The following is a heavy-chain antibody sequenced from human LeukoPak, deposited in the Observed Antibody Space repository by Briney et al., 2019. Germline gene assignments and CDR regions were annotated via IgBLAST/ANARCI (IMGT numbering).Heavy chain of an antibody. Sequence: GASVKVSCKASGYNFISYYMHWVRQAPGQGLEWMGIINPSGGSTRYAKKFQDRVTMTRDKSTSTVYMELSSLKSEDTAGYYCAREDVVLVDAVRYYYYGMDVWGQGTTVTVSS. J-gene: IGHJ6*02. D-gene: IGHD2-8*01. CDR3: AREDVVLVDAVRYYYYGMDV. CDR1: GYNFISYY. CDR2: INPSGGST. V-gene: IGHV1-46*01.